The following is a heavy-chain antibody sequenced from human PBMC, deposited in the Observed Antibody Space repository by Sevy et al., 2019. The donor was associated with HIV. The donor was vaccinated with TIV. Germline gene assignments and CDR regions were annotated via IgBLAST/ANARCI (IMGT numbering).Heavy chain of an antibody. CDR1: GYTFSTYG. J-gene: IGHJ4*02. D-gene: IGHD3-10*01. Sequence: ASVKVSCKASGYTFSTYGISWVRQAPGQGLEWMGWISPYTGNTNYAQKLLGRITMTTDTSTGTAYMELRSLRSDDTAMYFCARDAPFFHGAGSRVPLFDHWGQGTLVTVSS. CDR3: ARDAPFFHGAGSRVPLFDH. CDR2: ISPYTGNT. V-gene: IGHV1-18*01.